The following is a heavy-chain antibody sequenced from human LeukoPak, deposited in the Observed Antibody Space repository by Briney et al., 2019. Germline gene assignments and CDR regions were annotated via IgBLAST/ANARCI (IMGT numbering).Heavy chain of an antibody. J-gene: IGHJ5*02. CDR2: IYYSGSS. CDR1: GGSINNGGYY. V-gene: IGHV4-31*03. D-gene: IGHD3-10*01. CDR3: ARVGGLLWFGEP. Sequence: SETLSLTCTVSGGSINNGGYYWSWIRQHPGKGLEWIGYIYYSGSSYYNPSLRSRVTISVDTSKNQFSLKLSSVTAADTAVYYCARVGGLLWFGEPWGQGTLVTVSS.